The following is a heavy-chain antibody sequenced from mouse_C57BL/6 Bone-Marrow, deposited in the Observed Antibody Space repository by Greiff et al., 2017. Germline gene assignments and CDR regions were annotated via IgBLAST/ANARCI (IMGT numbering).Heavy chain of an antibody. Sequence: VQLQQPGAELVMPGASVKLSCKASGYTFTSYWMHWVKQRPGQGLAWIGEIDPSDSYTNYNQKFKGKSTLTVDKSSSTAYMQLSSLTSEDSAVYYCAGYDGFAYGGQGTLVTVSA. CDR3: AGYDGFAY. V-gene: IGHV1-69*01. CDR2: IDPSDSYT. CDR1: GYTFTSYW. J-gene: IGHJ3*01. D-gene: IGHD2-3*01.